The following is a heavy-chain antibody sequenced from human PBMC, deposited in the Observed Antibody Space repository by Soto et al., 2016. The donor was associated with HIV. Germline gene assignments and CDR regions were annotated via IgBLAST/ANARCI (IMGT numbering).Heavy chain of an antibody. V-gene: IGHV1-18*01. CDR2: ISAYNGNT. D-gene: IGHD3-10*01. Sequence: QVQLVQSGAEVKKPGASVKVSCKASGYTFTSYGISWVRQAPGQGLEWMGWISAYNGNTNYAQKLQGRVTMTTDTSTSTAYMELRSLRSDDTAVYYXARDPTVXTMVTGRDAFDIWAKGQWSPSLQ. J-gene: IGHJ3*02. CDR1: GYTFTSYG. CDR3: ARDPTVXTMVTGRDAFDI.